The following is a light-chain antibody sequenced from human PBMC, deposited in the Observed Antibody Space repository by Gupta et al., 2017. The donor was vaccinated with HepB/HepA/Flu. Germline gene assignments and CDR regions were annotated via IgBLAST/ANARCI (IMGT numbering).Light chain of an antibody. V-gene: IGLV2-14*03. CDR1: SSDVGSYNY. CDR2: GVT. J-gene: IGLJ1*01. CDR3: SSHISSRTYV. Sequence: QSALAQPASVSGSPGQSITISCTGTSSDVGSYNYVSWYQQHPGKAPKLMLYGVTKRPSGVSDRFSGSKSGNTASLTISGLQAEDEADYYCSSHISSRTYVFGTGTKVTVL.